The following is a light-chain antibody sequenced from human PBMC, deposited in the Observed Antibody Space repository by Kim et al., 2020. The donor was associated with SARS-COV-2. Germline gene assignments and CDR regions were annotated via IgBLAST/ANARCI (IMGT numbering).Light chain of an antibody. J-gene: IGKJ2*01. Sequence: SPGERATLSCRASQSVRSNYLAWYQQKPGQAPRLLIYGASSRATGIPDRFSGSGSGTDFTLTISRLEPEDFAVYYCQQYGSSPPYTFGQGTKLEI. V-gene: IGKV3-20*01. CDR2: GAS. CDR3: QQYGSSPPYT. CDR1: QSVRSNY.